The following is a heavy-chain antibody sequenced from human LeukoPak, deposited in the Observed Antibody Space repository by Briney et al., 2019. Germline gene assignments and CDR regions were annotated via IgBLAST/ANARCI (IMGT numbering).Heavy chain of an antibody. V-gene: IGHV4-34*01. J-gene: IGHJ5*02. Sequence: SETLSLTCAVYGGSFSGYYWSWIRQPPGKGLEWIGEINHSGSTNYNPSLKSRVTISVGTSKNQFSLRLSSVTAADTAVYYCARSYASSWYWNWFDPWGQGTLVTVSS. CDR3: ARSYASSWYWNWFDP. CDR1: GGSFSGYY. CDR2: INHSGST. D-gene: IGHD6-13*01.